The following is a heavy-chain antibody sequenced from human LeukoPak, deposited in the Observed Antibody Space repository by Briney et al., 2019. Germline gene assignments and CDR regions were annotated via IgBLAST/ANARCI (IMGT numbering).Heavy chain of an antibody. CDR3: ARLPGSGSYYSDAFDI. Sequence: SETLSLTCTVSGGSISSSSYYWGWIRQPPGKGLEWIGSIYYSGSTYYNPSLKSRVTISVDTSKNQFSLKLSSVTAADTPVYYCARLPGSGSYYSDAFDIWGQGTMVTVSS. J-gene: IGHJ3*02. CDR1: GGSISSSSYY. CDR2: IYYSGST. V-gene: IGHV4-39*01. D-gene: IGHD3-10*01.